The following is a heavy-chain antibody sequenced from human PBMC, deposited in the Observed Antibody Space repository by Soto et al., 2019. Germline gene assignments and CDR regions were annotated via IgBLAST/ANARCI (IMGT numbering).Heavy chain of an antibody. CDR3: ARDRIAGSGSCDN. CDR2: IKTDGSSP. J-gene: IGHJ4*02. V-gene: IGHV3-74*01. Sequence: GSLRLSCAAAGLSLNNYWMHWVRQAPGKGLVWVSRIKTDGSSPNYADSVEGRFTISSDNAKNTLYLQMNSLRVEDTAVYYWARDRIAGSGSCDNWGQGTLVTVSS. CDR1: GLSLNNYW. D-gene: IGHD3-10*01.